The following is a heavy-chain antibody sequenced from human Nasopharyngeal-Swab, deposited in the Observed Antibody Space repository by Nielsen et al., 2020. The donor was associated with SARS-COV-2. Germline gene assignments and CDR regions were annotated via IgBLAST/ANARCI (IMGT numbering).Heavy chain of an antibody. J-gene: IGHJ4*02. D-gene: IGHD2-21*01. CDR2: ISGSGGRT. CDR1: GFTFSESW. CDR3: ASRSLLSGGAFDY. V-gene: IGHV3-23*01. Sequence: GESLKISCVASGFTFSESWMSWVRQIPGKGLEWVSAISGSGGRTYYGDSVKGRFTISRDNSKNTLYLQMNSLRADDTAVYYCASRSLLSGGAFDYWGQGTLVIVSS.